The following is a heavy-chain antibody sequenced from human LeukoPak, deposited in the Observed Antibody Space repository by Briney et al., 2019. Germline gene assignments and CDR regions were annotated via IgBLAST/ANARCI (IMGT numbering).Heavy chain of an antibody. D-gene: IGHD1-26*01. Sequence: PSETLSLTCTVSGGSISSGSYYRSWIRQPAGKGLEWIGRVYTSGSTNYNPSLKSRVTISVDTSKNQFSLKLSSVTAADTAVYYCARRFVGATRLDYWGQGTLVTVSS. CDR2: VYTSGST. V-gene: IGHV4-61*02. J-gene: IGHJ4*02. CDR3: ARRFVGATRLDY. CDR1: GGSISSGSYY.